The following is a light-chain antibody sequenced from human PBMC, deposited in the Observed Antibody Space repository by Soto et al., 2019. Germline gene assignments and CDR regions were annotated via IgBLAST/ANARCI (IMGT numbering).Light chain of an antibody. J-gene: IGKJ5*01. CDR2: GAS. CDR3: QQYGSSPPIT. Sequence: EIVLTQSPGTLSLSPGERATLSCRASRSVSSSYLAWYQQKPGQAPRLLIYGASSRATGIPDRFSGSGSGTDLTLTISRLEPEDFAVYYCQQYGSSPPITFGRGTRLEIK. V-gene: IGKV3-20*01. CDR1: RSVSSSY.